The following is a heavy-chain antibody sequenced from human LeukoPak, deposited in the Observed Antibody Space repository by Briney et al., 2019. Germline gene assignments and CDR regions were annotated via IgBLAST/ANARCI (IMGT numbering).Heavy chain of an antibody. CDR2: ISWDGGSS. V-gene: IGHV3-43D*03. CDR3: AKDKGTGSFLMTIDY. Sequence: GGSLRLSCAASGFSFDDYAMHWVRQAPRKGLEWVSLISWDGGSSYCTDSVKGRFTISRDNSKNSLYLQMNSLRAEDTAFYYCAKDKGTGSFLMTIDYWGQGSLVTVSS. CDR1: GFSFDDYA. D-gene: IGHD1-26*01. J-gene: IGHJ4*02.